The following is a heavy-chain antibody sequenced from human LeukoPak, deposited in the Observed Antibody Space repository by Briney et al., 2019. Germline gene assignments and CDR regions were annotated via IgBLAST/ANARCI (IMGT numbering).Heavy chain of an antibody. CDR3: ARDGYRYEKGMDV. V-gene: IGHV4-4*02. D-gene: IGHD5-18*01. Sequence: PSETLSLTCAVSGGSISSSNWWSWVRHPPGKGLEWIGEIYHSGSTNYNPSLKSRVTISVDKSKNQFSLKLRSVTAADTAVYYCARDGYRYEKGMDVWGKGNKVTVSS. CDR1: GGSISSSNW. J-gene: IGHJ6*04. CDR2: IYHSGST.